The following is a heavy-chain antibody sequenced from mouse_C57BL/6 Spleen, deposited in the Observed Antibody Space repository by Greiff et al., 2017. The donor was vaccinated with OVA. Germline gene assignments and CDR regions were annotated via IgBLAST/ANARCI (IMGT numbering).Heavy chain of an antibody. V-gene: IGHV2-2*01. CDR1: GFSLTSYG. Sequence: QVQLKESGPGLVQPSQSLSITCTVSGFSLTSYGVHWVRQSPGKGLEWLGVIWRGGSTDYNAAFISRLSISKDNSKSQVFFKMNSLQADDTAIYYCARGNDGSSYWYVDVWGTGTTVTVSS. CDR2: IWRGGST. J-gene: IGHJ1*03. D-gene: IGHD1-1*01. CDR3: ARGNDGSSYWYVDV.